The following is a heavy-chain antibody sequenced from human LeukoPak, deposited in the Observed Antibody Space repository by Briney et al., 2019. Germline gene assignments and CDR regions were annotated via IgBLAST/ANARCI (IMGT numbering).Heavy chain of an antibody. V-gene: IGHV4-59*01. CDR3: TRDSSPGPQYL. CDR2: IHYSGST. J-gene: IGHJ1*01. D-gene: IGHD4-11*01. Sequence: SETLSLTCTVSGGSINYYYWNWIRQSPGKGLEWIGYIHYSGSTNYNPSLESRVTISIDTSKTQFSLKLTSVTAADTAMYYCTRDSSPGPQYLWGQRVLVTVSS. CDR1: GGSINYYY.